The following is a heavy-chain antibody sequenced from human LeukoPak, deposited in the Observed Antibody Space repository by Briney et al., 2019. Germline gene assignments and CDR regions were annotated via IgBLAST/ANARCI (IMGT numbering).Heavy chain of an antibody. CDR2: ITGSGYST. Sequence: GGSLRLSCAASGFTFSSYGMSWVRQAPGKGLEWVSGITGSGYSTNYADSVKGRFTISRDNSKNTLYLQMNSLRAEDTAIYYCAKDGYCIAGSCYRGTTFDLWGQATMVTVSS. D-gene: IGHD2-15*01. V-gene: IGHV3-23*01. CDR3: AKDGYCIAGSCYRGTTFDL. CDR1: GFTFSSYG. J-gene: IGHJ3*01.